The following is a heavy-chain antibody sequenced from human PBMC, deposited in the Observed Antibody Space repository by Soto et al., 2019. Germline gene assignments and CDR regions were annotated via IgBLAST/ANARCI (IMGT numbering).Heavy chain of an antibody. J-gene: IGHJ4*02. CDR2: ISGSGTTI. CDR1: AFIISDYY. D-gene: IGHD2-15*01. CDR3: ARVGCSGGSCPLDY. Sequence: QVQLVESGGGLVQPGGSLRLSCAASAFIISDYYMSWIRQAPGKGLERVSYISGSGTTIYYADSVKGRFTISRDNAKNSLCLERSSLRAEDTAVYYCARVGCSGGSCPLDYWGQGTLVTVSS. V-gene: IGHV3-11*01.